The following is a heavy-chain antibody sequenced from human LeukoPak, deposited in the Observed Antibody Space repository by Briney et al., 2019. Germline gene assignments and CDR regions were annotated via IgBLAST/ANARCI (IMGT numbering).Heavy chain of an antibody. J-gene: IGHJ4*02. V-gene: IGHV3-48*01. CDR2: ISSSNSLI. Sequence: GSLRLSCAASGFTFTNYNMNWVRQPPGKGLEWVSYISSSNSLIYYADSVKGRFAISRDNAKNSLHLQMNSLRAEDTAIYYCARDFEAAGEDYWGQGTLVTVSS. CDR3: ARDFEAAGEDY. D-gene: IGHD6-13*01. CDR1: GFTFTNYN.